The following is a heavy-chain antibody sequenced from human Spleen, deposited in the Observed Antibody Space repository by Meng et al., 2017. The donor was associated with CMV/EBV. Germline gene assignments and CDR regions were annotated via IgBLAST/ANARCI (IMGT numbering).Heavy chain of an antibody. CDR2: IIPIFGTA. Sequence: CKASGVTFSIYAISWVRQAPGQGLEWMGGIIPIFGTANYAQKFQGRVTITTDESMSTAYMELSSLRSEDTAVYYCALYSSGYYGLGYWGQGTLVTVSS. CDR3: ALYSSGYYGLGY. V-gene: IGHV1-69*05. D-gene: IGHD3-22*01. CDR1: GVTFSIYA. J-gene: IGHJ4*02.